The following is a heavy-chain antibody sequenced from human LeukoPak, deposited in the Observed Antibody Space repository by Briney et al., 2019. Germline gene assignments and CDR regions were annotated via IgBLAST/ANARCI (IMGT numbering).Heavy chain of an antibody. D-gene: IGHD3-16*01. CDR2: IIPMFGTG. CDR1: GYTFTNYY. Sequence: SVKVSCKASGYTFTNYYMHWVRQAPGQGLEWMGEIIPMFGTGNYAQKFQGRVTITADKSTSTTYMELSSLRSEDTAVYYCGTMISSKYYYYYMDVWGKGTTVTVSS. V-gene: IGHV1-69*06. CDR3: GTMISSKYYYYYMDV. J-gene: IGHJ6*03.